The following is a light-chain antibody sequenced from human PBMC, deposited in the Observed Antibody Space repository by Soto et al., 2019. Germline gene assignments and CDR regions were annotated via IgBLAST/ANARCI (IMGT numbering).Light chain of an antibody. J-gene: IGKJ1*01. Sequence: LKQSPAALSVTSGEGAILSCRASQTVSSNLAWYQQRPGQTLRLLIYGASTRVTGIPARFSGSGFGTEFTLTISSLQPDVFAVYYCQHYNDWPPTWTFG. CDR3: QHYNDWPPTWT. CDR1: QTVSSN. CDR2: GAS. V-gene: IGKV3-15*01.